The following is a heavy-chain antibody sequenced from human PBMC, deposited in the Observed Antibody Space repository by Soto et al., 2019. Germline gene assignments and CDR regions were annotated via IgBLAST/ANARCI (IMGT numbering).Heavy chain of an antibody. Sequence: SETLSLTCAVYGGSFSGYYWSWIRQPPGKGLEWIGEINHSGSTNYNPSPKSRVTISVDTSKNQFSLKLSSVTAADTAVYYCARGRIGITIFGVAKGSCWFDPWGQGTLVTVSS. CDR1: GGSFSGYY. CDR3: ARGRIGITIFGVAKGSCWFDP. D-gene: IGHD3-3*01. CDR2: INHSGST. V-gene: IGHV4-34*01. J-gene: IGHJ5*02.